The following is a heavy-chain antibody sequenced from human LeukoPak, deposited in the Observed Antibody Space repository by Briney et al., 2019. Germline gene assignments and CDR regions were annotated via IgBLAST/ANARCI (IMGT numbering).Heavy chain of an antibody. CDR3: ARIYYDSSGGFDY. D-gene: IGHD3-22*01. V-gene: IGHV4-59*08. CDR1: GGSISPYY. Sequence: SKTLSLTCTVSGGSISPYYWAWIRQSPGKALEWIGNIHYSGMTSYNPSLKSRVTISVDTSKNQFSLKLSSVTAADTAVYYCARIYYDSSGGFDYWGQGTLVTVSS. CDR2: IHYSGMT. J-gene: IGHJ4*02.